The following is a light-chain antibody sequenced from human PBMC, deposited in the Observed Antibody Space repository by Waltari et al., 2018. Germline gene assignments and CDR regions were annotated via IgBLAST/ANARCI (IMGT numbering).Light chain of an antibody. V-gene: IGLV2-14*03. CDR3: NSFTSSNTVI. Sequence: QSALNQPASVSGSPGQSITISCTGTSSDIGRYNYVSWFQQHPGKAPKLMLYDVRNRPSWVSNRFSGSKSDYTASLTISGLQAEDEAVYFCNSFTSSNTVIFGGGTKLTV. CDR2: DVR. J-gene: IGLJ2*01. CDR1: SSDIGRYNY.